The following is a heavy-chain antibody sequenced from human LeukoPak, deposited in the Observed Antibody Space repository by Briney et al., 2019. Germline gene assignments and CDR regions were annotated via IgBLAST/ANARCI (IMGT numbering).Heavy chain of an antibody. V-gene: IGHV1-2*02. D-gene: IGHD2-15*01. CDR3: ARDAEVAHHYYCMDV. Sequence: ASVKVSCKASGYTFTGYYMHWVRQAPGQGLEWMGWINPNSGGTNYAQKFQGRVTMTRDTSISTAYMELSRLRSDDTAVYYCARDAEVAHHYYCMDVWGKGTTVTVSS. J-gene: IGHJ6*03. CDR2: INPNSGGT. CDR1: GYTFTGYY.